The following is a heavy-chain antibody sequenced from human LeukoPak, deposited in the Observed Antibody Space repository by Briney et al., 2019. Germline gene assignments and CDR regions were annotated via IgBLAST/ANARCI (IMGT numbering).Heavy chain of an antibody. Sequence: PGGSLRLSCAASGFTFSSYAMSWVRQAPGKGLEWVSAISGSGGSTYYADSVKGRFTISRDNSKNTLYLQMNSLRAEDTAVYYCAKVGAVVVPAAMALDYWGQGTLVTVSS. D-gene: IGHD2-2*01. V-gene: IGHV3-23*01. CDR1: GFTFSSYA. CDR3: AKVGAVVVPAAMALDY. J-gene: IGHJ4*02. CDR2: ISGSGGST.